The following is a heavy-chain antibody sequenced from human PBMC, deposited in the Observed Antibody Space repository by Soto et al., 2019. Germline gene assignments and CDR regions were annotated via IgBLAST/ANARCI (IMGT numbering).Heavy chain of an antibody. V-gene: IGHV3-23*01. Sequence: EVQLLESGGDFVQPGGSLRLSCAASGFTFGIYAMTWVRQAPGKWLEWVSTIRATGGSTFYADSVKGRFTISRDNSKNTLYLQMNSLRAEDTAIYYCAKDLSSYYYFDFWGQGTLVTVSS. D-gene: IGHD2-15*01. CDR3: AKDLSSYYYFDF. J-gene: IGHJ4*02. CDR1: GFTFGIYA. CDR2: IRATGGST.